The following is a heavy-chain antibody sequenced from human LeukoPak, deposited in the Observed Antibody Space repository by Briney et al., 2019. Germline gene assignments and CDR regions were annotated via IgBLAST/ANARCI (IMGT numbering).Heavy chain of an antibody. D-gene: IGHD3-10*01. J-gene: IGHJ4*02. CDR2: IYHSGST. CDR1: SGSIKSGGYY. V-gene: IGHV4-39*07. Sequence: SETLSLTCTVSSGSIKSGGYYWSWIRQPPGKGLEWIGEIYHSGSTNYNPSLKSRVTISIDKSKNQFSLELTSVTAADTAVYYCARDLRSGSYYYWGQGTLVTVSS. CDR3: ARDLRSGSYYY.